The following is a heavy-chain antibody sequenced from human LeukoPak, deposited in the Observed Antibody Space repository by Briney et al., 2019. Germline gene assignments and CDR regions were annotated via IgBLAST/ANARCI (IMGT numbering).Heavy chain of an antibody. CDR3: ASARFVNWIHVGYMDV. V-gene: IGHV4-59*12. CDR2: IYYIGNT. J-gene: IGHJ6*03. Sequence: SETLSLTCSVSGGSISSYYWSWIRQPPGKGLEWIGYIYYIGNTNYNPSLKSRVTISLDTSKNQFSLTVSSVTAADTAVYYCASARFVNWIHVGYMDVWGKGTTITVSS. D-gene: IGHD5-18*01. CDR1: GGSISSYY.